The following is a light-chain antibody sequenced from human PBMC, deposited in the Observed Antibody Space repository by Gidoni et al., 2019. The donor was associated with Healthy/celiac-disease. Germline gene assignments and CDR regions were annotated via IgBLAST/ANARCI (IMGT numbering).Light chain of an antibody. J-gene: IGKJ4*01. Sequence: IVLTQSPATLSLSPGERATLSCRASQSVSSYLAWYQQKPGQAPRLLIYDASNRATGIPARFSDSGSGTDFTLTISSLEPEDVAVYYCQQRSNWLSLTFGGXTKVEIK. CDR3: QQRSNWLSLT. CDR1: QSVSSY. CDR2: DAS. V-gene: IGKV3-11*01.